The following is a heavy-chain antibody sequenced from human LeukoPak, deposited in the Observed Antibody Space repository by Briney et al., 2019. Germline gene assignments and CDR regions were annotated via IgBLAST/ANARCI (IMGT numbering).Heavy chain of an antibody. CDR3: ARDFYGTIFIDY. D-gene: IGHD2/OR15-2a*01. Sequence: SETLSLTCTVSGGSISSSSYYWGWIRQPPGKGLEWIGSIYYSGSTYYNPSLKSRVTISVDTSKNQFSLKLGSVTAADTAVYYCARDFYGTIFIDYWGQGTLVTVSS. V-gene: IGHV4-39*07. CDR2: IYYSGST. CDR1: GGSISSSSYY. J-gene: IGHJ4*02.